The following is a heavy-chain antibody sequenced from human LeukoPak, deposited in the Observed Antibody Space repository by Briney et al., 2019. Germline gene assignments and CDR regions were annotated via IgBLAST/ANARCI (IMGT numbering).Heavy chain of an antibody. D-gene: IGHD2-2*01. Sequence: SQTLSLTCTVSGGSISSGSYYWSWIRQPAGKGLEWIGRIYTSGSTNYNPSLKSRVTISVDTSKNQFSLKLSSVTAADTAVYYCARDIVVVPAAMATVWFDPWGQGTLVTVSS. CDR2: IYTSGST. J-gene: IGHJ5*02. CDR3: ARDIVVVPAAMATVWFDP. CDR1: GGSISSGSYY. V-gene: IGHV4-61*02.